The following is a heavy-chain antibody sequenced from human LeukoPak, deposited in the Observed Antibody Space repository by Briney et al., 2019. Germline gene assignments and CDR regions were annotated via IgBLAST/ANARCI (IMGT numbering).Heavy chain of an antibody. Sequence: SETLSLTCAVYGGSFSGYYWSWIRQPPGKGLEWIGEINHSGSTNYNPSLKSRVTISVDTSKNQFSLKLSSVTAADMAVYYCARVTVTNDYWGQGTLVTVSS. CDR3: ARVTVTNDY. CDR2: INHSGST. D-gene: IGHD4-11*01. J-gene: IGHJ4*02. V-gene: IGHV4-34*01. CDR1: GGSFSGYY.